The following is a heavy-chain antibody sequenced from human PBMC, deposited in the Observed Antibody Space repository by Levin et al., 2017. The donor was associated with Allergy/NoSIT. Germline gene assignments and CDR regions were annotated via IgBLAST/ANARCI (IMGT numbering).Heavy chain of an antibody. Sequence: GESLKISCAASGFTFSSYAMSWVRQAPGKGLEWVSAISGSGGSTYYADSVKGRFTISRDNSKNTLYLQMNSLRAEDTAVYYCANPAVVVVAATDYWGQGTLVTVSS. CDR3: ANPAVVVVAATDY. CDR2: ISGSGGST. J-gene: IGHJ4*02. CDR1: GFTFSSYA. D-gene: IGHD2-15*01. V-gene: IGHV3-23*01.